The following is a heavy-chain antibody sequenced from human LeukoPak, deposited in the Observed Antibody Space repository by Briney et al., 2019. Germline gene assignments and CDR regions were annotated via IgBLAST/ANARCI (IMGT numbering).Heavy chain of an antibody. D-gene: IGHD1-14*01. CDR1: GLTFSTSG. CDR3: ATETNGRHYDY. Sequence: GGSLRLSCTASGLTFSTSGFNWVRQAPGKGLEWVASIGPTGSDRHHADSIKGRFTISRDNANNFLYLQMNSLRAEDTAVYYCATETNGRHYDYWGQGTLLTVSS. V-gene: IGHV3-21*06. J-gene: IGHJ4*02. CDR2: IGPTGSDR.